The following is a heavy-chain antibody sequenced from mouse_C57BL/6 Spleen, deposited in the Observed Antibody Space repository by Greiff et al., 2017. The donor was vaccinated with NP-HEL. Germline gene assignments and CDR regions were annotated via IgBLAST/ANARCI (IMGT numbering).Heavy chain of an antibody. CDR1: GYAFTNYL. J-gene: IGHJ1*03. Sequence: VQLQQSGAELVRPGTSVKVSCKASGYAFTNYLIEWVKQRPGQGLEWIGVINPGSGGTNYNEKFKGKATLTADKSSSTAYMQLSSLTSEYSAVYFCARSPIYHWYFDVWGTGTTVTVSS. D-gene: IGHD6-5*01. CDR3: ARSPIYHWYFDV. CDR2: INPGSGGT. V-gene: IGHV1-54*01.